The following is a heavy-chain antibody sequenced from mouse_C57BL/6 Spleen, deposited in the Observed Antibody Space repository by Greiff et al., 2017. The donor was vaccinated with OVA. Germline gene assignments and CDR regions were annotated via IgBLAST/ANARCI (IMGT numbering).Heavy chain of an antibody. CDR3: ARWGLDYDGYYDAMDY. D-gene: IGHD2-3*01. Sequence: QVQLKQPGAELVKPGASVKMSCKASGYTFTSYWITWVKQRPGQGLEWIGDIYPGSGSTNYNEKFKSKATLTVDTSSSTAYMQLSSLTSEDSAVYYCARWGLDYDGYYDAMDYWGQGTSVTVSS. V-gene: IGHV1-55*01. CDR1: GYTFTSYW. CDR2: IYPGSGST. J-gene: IGHJ4*01.